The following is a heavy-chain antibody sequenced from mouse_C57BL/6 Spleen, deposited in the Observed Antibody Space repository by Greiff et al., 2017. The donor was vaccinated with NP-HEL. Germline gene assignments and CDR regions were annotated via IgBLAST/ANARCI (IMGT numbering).Heavy chain of an antibody. CDR2: INPNNGGT. V-gene: IGHV1-18*01. D-gene: IGHD1-1*01. CDR3: ARPGSSPWFAY. J-gene: IGHJ3*01. Sequence: VQLKESGPELVKPGASVKIPCKASGYTFTDYNMDWVKQSHGKSLEWIGDINPNNGGTIYNQKFKGKATLTVDKSSSTAYMELRSLTSEDTAVYYCARPGSSPWFAYWGQGTLVTVSA. CDR1: GYTFTDYN.